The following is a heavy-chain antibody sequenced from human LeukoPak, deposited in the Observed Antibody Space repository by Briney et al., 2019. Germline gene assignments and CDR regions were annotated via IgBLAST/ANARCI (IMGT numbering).Heavy chain of an antibody. CDR1: GYSFTSYW. D-gene: IGHD2/OR15-2a*01. CDR2: IYPGDSDT. J-gene: IGHJ4*02. CDR3: ARVMTTLTGFDF. V-gene: IGHV5-51*01. Sequence: GESLKISFKGSGYSFTSYWIGWVRQMPGKGLEWMGIIYPGDSDTRYSPSFEGQVSISADKSISTAYLQWNSLKASDTAMYYCARVMTTLTGFDFWGQGTLVTVSS.